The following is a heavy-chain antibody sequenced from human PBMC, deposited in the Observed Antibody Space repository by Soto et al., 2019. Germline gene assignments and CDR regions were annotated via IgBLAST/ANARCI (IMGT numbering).Heavy chain of an antibody. CDR1: GGSISSGEYY. D-gene: IGHD3-22*01. V-gene: IGHV4-30-4*01. Sequence: TSETLSLTCTVSGGSISSGEYYWSWIRQPPGKGLEWIGYIYYSGSTYYNPSLKSRVTISVDTSRNQFSLKLSSVTAADTAVYFCAREGGEYYHSSGYWHHWFDPWGQGTLVTVSS. CDR2: IYYSGST. CDR3: AREGGEYYHSSGYWHHWFDP. J-gene: IGHJ5*02.